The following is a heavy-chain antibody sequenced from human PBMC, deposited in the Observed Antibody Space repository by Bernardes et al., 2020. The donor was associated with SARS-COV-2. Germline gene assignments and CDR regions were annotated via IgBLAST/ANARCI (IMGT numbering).Heavy chain of an antibody. Sequence: SETLSLSCAVYGGSCSGYLWSWSRQSPGKGLDWIGELNRSGSTYYNPSLTSRLTISVDTSKSQFSLNLTPVTAAATAGYYCSRGFQVAVAKNWFDPWGQGTLVTVSS. CDR1: GGSCSGYL. J-gene: IGHJ5*02. D-gene: IGHD6-19*01. CDR2: LNRSGST. V-gene: IGHV4-34*01. CDR3: SRGFQVAVAKNWFDP.